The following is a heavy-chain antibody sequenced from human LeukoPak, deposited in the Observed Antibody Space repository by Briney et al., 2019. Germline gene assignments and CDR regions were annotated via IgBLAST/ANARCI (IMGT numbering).Heavy chain of an antibody. CDR2: IYYSGST. Sequence: SETLSLTCTVSGGSISSSSYYWGWIRQPPGKGLEWIGSIYYSGSTNYNPPLKSRVTISVDASKSQFSLKLSSVTAADTAIYYCARGGYYGSGNDFRFDPWGQGTLVTVSS. J-gene: IGHJ5*02. V-gene: IGHV4-39*07. CDR1: GGSISSSSYY. CDR3: ARGGYYGSGNDFRFDP. D-gene: IGHD3-10*01.